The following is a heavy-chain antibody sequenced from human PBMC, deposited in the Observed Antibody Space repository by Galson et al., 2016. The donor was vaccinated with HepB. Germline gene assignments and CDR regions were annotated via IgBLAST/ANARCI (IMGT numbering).Heavy chain of an antibody. CDR3: ARDYQARNWFDP. Sequence: SLRLSCAASGFTFSDYYMNWIRQTPGKGLEWVSHIGGSGTYTNYADSVKGRFIISRDNAKNLLYLQMNSLRDEETAVYYCARDYQARNWFDPWGQGTLVTVSS. CDR2: IGGSGTYT. CDR1: GFTFSDYY. J-gene: IGHJ5*02. D-gene: IGHD3-16*02. V-gene: IGHV3-11*06.